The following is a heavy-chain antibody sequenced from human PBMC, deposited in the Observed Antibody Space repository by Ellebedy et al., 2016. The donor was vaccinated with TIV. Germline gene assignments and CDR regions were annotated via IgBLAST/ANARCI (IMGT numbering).Heavy chain of an antibody. J-gene: IGHJ4*02. CDR3: AKDRAGYRV. CDR2: ISYDGSNK. CDR1: GFTFSSYA. V-gene: IGHV3-30-3*01. D-gene: IGHD5-12*01. Sequence: GESLKISCAASGFTFSSYAMHWVRQAPGKGLEWVAVISYDGSNKYYADSVKGRFTISRDNSKNTLYLQMNSLRAEDTAVYYCAKDRAGYRVWGQGTLVTVSS.